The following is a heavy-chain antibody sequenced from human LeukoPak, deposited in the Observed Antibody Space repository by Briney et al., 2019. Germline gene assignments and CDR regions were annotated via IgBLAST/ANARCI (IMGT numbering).Heavy chain of an antibody. CDR3: ARDLGYSYAQMD. Sequence: ASVKVSCKASGNTCTGYYMHWVRQAPGQGLEWMGWINPNSGGTNYAQKFQGRVTMTRDTSISTAYMELSRLRSDDTAVYYCARDLGYSYAQMDWGQGTLVTVSS. CDR2: INPNSGGT. D-gene: IGHD5-18*01. V-gene: IGHV1-2*02. J-gene: IGHJ4*02. CDR1: GNTCTGYY.